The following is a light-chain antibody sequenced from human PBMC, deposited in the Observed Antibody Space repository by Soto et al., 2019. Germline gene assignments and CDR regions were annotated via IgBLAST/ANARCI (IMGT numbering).Light chain of an antibody. Sequence: DIVMTQSPLSLPVTPGEPASISCRSSQSLLHSNGYNYLDWYLQKPGQSPQLLIYLGSNRACGGPERFSGRGSGTEFKLKISRVEAEDVGVYYCMQARQTLLTFGGGTKVEIK. CDR3: MQARQTLLT. CDR2: LGS. CDR1: QSLLHSNGYNY. J-gene: IGKJ4*01. V-gene: IGKV2-28*01.